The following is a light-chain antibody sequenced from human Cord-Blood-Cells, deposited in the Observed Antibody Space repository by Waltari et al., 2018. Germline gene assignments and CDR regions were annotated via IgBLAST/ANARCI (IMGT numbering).Light chain of an antibody. CDR2: AAS. CDR3: QQYYSYPRT. J-gene: IGKJ1*01. Sequence: AIRMTQSPSSLSASAGDRVTITCRASQGISSYLAWYQQKPGKAPKLLIYAASNLQSGVPSRFSGSGSGTDFTLTISCLQPEDFATYYCQQYYSYPRTFGQGTKVEIK. CDR1: QGISSY. V-gene: IGKV1-8*01.